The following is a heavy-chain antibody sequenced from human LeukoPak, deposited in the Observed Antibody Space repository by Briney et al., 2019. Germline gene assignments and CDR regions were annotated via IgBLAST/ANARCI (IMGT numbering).Heavy chain of an antibody. CDR1: GFTFRTDG. CDR2: IWSDGSNK. CDR3: AKAAPLYSYDSSGPLAY. V-gene: IGHV3-33*06. Sequence: GGSLRLSCAASGFTFRTDGMHWVRQAPGKGLEWVANIWSDGSNKNYADSVKGRFTISRDNSKNTLFLQMNSLRSEDTAVYYCAKAAPLYSYDSSGPLAYWGQGTLVTVSS. J-gene: IGHJ4*02. D-gene: IGHD3-22*01.